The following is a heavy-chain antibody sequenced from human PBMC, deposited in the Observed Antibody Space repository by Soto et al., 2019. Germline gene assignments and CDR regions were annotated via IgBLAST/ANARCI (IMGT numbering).Heavy chain of an antibody. V-gene: IGHV3-23*01. J-gene: IGHJ4*02. CDR1: GFTFNNYV. CDR2: ISSTGGGT. D-gene: IGHD2-15*01. CDR3: AKGHDIVVVPTVDY. Sequence: LRLSCAASGFTFNNYVMSWVRQAPGKGLEWVSGISSTGGGTYYADPVKGRFTISRDNSKNTLYLQMNNLRAGDTALYYCAKGHDIVVVPTVDYWGQGTLVTVSS.